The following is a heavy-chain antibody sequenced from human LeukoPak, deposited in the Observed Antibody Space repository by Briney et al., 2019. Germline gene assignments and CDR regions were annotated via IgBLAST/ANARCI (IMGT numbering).Heavy chain of an antibody. CDR3: ARGGGGWVPAARGVAANLDL. D-gene: IGHD2-2*01. CDR1: GFTFSSYS. CDR2: ISAGSSYI. J-gene: IGHJ2*01. Sequence: GGSLRLSCAASGFTFSSYSMNWVRQAPGKGLDWVSSISAGSSYIYYADSVKGRFTISRGNTKNSLYLQMNSLRAEDTAVYYCARGGGGWVPAARGVAANLDLWGRGTLVTVSS. V-gene: IGHV3-21*01.